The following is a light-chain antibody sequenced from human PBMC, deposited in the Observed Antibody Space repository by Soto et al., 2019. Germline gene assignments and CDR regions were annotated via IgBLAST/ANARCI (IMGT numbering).Light chain of an antibody. CDR2: LGS. J-gene: IGKJ5*01. CDR3: MQALQTPLT. Sequence: DIVMTQSPLSLPVTPGEPASISCRSSQSLLHSNGYNYFDWYLQKPGQSPQLLIYLGSSRASGVPDRFNGSGSGTDFTLKISRVEAEDVGVYYCMQALQTPLTVGQGTRLEIK. V-gene: IGKV2-28*01. CDR1: QSLLHSNGYNY.